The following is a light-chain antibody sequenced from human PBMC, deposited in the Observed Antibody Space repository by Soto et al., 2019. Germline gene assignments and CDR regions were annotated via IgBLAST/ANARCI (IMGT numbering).Light chain of an antibody. CDR1: QDIRGA. J-gene: IGKJ5*01. CDR2: DVS. V-gene: IGKV1-13*02. Sequence: AIQLTQSPSSLSASVGDRVTITCRASQDIRGALAWYQQKPGKPPKLLIFDVSSLQSGVPSRFSGSGSGTDFTLTISSLQPEDFATYYCQQFNTYPFTFGQGTRLEMK. CDR3: QQFNTYPFT.